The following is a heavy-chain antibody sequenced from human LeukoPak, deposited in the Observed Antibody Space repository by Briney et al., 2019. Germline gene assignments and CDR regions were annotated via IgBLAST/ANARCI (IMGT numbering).Heavy chain of an antibody. CDR1: GYTFTSYD. CDR2: INPNSGGT. Sequence: ASVKVSCKASGYTFTSYDINWVRQATGQGLEWMGWINPNSGGTNYAQKFQGRVTMTRDTSISTAYMELSRLRSDDTAVYYCARMGAYYYYYMDVWGKGTTVTISS. CDR3: ARMGAYYYYYMDV. D-gene: IGHD3-16*01. V-gene: IGHV1-2*02. J-gene: IGHJ6*03.